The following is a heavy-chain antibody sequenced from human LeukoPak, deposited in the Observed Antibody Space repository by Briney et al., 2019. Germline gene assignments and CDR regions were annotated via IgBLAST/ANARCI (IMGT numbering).Heavy chain of an antibody. Sequence: PGDSLRLSCAASGFDFNSYSITWVRQTPGTGLAWVCSISGRDGPTYFGDSVKGRFTISRDSSKRAVTLQMNGLTADDTAVYFXXXXXXXXXXXTWFDXXXQXTLVTVSS. V-gene: IGHV3-23*01. J-gene: IGHJ4*02. CDR2: ISGRDGPT. CDR1: GFDFNSYS. CDR3: XXXXXXXXXXTWFDX.